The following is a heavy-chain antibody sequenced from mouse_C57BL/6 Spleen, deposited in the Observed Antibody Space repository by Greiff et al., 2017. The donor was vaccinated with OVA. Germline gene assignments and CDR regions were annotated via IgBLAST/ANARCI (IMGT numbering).Heavy chain of an antibody. CDR1: GFTFSSYG. CDR2: ISSGGSYT. D-gene: IGHD1-1*01. J-gene: IGHJ2*01. Sequence: EVQLVESGGDLVKPGGSLKLSCAASGFTFSSYGMSWVRQTPDKRLEWVATISSGGSYTYYPASVKGRFTISRDNAKNTLYLQMSSLKSEDTAMYYCARRITTVGYYFDYWGQGTTLTVSS. V-gene: IGHV5-6*01. CDR3: ARRITTVGYYFDY.